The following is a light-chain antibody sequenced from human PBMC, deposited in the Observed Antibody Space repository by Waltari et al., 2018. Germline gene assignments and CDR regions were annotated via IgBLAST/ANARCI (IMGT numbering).Light chain of an antibody. J-gene: IGLJ1*01. CDR2: AVT. CDR3: SSYTTGNTYV. CDR1: SSDVATYNY. V-gene: IGLV2-14*03. Sequence: QSALTQPASVSGSPGQSITISCTGTSSDVATYNYVPWYQQHPGKAPKLMIYAVTDRPSGVSSRFSGSKSGNTASLTISGLQAEDEADYYCSSYTTGNTYVFGTGTKVTVL.